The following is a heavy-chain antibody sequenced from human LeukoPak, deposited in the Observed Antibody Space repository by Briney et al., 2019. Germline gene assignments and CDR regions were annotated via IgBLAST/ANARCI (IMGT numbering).Heavy chain of an antibody. CDR1: GGSISNYY. J-gene: IGHJ3*02. Sequence: SETLSLTCTVSGGSISNYYWSWIRQPPGKGLEWIGYIYYSGSTNYNPSLKSRVTISVDTSKNQFSLKLSSVTAADTAVYYCARSPVLLWFGSARADAFDIWGQGTMVTVSS. CDR2: IYYSGST. V-gene: IGHV4-59*01. CDR3: ARSPVLLWFGSARADAFDI. D-gene: IGHD3-10*01.